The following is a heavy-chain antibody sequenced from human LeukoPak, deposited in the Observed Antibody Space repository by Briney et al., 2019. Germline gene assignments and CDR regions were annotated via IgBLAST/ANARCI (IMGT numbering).Heavy chain of an antibody. V-gene: IGHV3-30*04. J-gene: IGHJ4*02. CDR2: ILSDGGSK. CDR3: KSGGAAPGSFDN. CDR1: GFTFSTYA. D-gene: IGHD6-13*01. Sequence: GGSLRLSCAASGFTFSTYAMHWVRQAPGKGLEWVAIILSDGGSKDYADSVKGRFTISRDNSRNTMYLQMNSLRNEDTAVYYCKSGGAAPGSFDNWGQGTLVTVSP.